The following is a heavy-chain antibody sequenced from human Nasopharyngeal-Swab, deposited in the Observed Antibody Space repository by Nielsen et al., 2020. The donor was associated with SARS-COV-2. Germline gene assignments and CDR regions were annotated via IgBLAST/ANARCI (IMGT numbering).Heavy chain of an antibody. CDR1: GFIFSDYS. J-gene: IGHJ3*01. CDR2: IRGSNDI. CDR3: ARDRDWAFDV. V-gene: IGHV3-69-1*01. D-gene: IGHD2-21*01. Sequence: GESLKISCAASGFIFSDYSMNWVRQAPGKGLEWISYIRGSNDIYYADSVKGRFTISRGHAKNSLYLQMSSLRVEDTAVYYCARDRDWAFDVWGQGAVVTVSS.